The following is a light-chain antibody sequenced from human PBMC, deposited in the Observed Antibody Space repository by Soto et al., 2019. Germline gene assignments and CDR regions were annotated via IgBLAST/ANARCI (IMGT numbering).Light chain of an antibody. J-gene: IGKJ5*01. Sequence: DVKLSQSPASLSATKGDRVTIPCRASQSISSYLNWYQQKPGKAPKLLIYAASSLQSGVPSRFSGSGSGTDFTLTISSLHPEDFATYYCQQSYSTPPTFGQGTRVEI. CDR1: QSISSY. CDR2: AAS. V-gene: IGKV1-39*01. CDR3: QQSYSTPPT.